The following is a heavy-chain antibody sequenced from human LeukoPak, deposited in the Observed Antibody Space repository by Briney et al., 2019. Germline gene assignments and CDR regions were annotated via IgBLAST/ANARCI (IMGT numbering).Heavy chain of an antibody. CDR2: IKSNTDGGTT. CDR1: GFTFKTVW. D-gene: IGHD3-22*01. V-gene: IGHV3-15*01. J-gene: IGHJ4*02. Sequence: GGSLRLSCAAPGFTFKTVWMNWVRQAPGTGLEWVGRIKSNTDGGTTDYAAPVKGRFTISRDDSKDTLYLQMNSLKTEDTAVYYCTTENYYLAYWGQGTLVTVSS. CDR3: TTENYYLAY.